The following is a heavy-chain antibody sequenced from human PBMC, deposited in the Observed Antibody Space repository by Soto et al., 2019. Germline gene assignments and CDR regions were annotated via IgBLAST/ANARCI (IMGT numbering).Heavy chain of an antibody. J-gene: IGHJ4*02. CDR3: AREWSAFDY. Sequence: QVQLQESGPGLVKPSETLSLTCTVSGGSITSYKWSWIRQSPGKGLEWIAYMYSSGSSSYNPSLKSRVTISVDTSKNQYYLKLTSATAADTAVYYSAREWSAFDYWGQGILVTVSS. CDR2: MYSSGSS. D-gene: IGHD2-15*01. V-gene: IGHV4-59*01. CDR1: GGSITSYK.